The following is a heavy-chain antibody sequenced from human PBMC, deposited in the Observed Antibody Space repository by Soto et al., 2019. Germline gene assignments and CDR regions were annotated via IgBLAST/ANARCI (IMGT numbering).Heavy chain of an antibody. CDR2: IYYSGTT. D-gene: IGHD2-21*01. J-gene: IGHJ6*02. CDR3: AASCVPCGGFNYYCMDV. Sequence: QVQLQESGPGLVKPSQTLSLTCTVSGGSISSGGYYWYWIRQHPGKGLEWIGYIYYSGTTYYNPSLKSPVIITEETSKRPSALNLSSSAAADTDVYYCAASCVPCGGFNYYCMDVCGQGTTVTVSS. V-gene: IGHV4-31*01. CDR1: GGSISSGGYY.